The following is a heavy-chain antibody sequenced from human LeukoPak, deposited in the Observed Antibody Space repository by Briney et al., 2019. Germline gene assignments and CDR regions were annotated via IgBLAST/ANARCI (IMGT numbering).Heavy chain of an antibody. Sequence: PSETLSLTCTVSGGSISSYYWSWIRQPPGKGLEWIGYIYYSGSTNYNPSLKSRVTISVDTSKNQFSLKLSSVTAADTAVYYCARAPDGRYCSGGSCYSGYFDYWGQGTLVTVSS. CDR2: IYYSGST. D-gene: IGHD2-15*01. V-gene: IGHV4-59*01. CDR3: ARAPDGRYCSGGSCYSGYFDY. J-gene: IGHJ4*02. CDR1: GGSISSYY.